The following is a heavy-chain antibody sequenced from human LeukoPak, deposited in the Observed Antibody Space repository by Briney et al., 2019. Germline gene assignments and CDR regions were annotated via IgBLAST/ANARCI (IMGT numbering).Heavy chain of an antibody. D-gene: IGHD6-13*01. CDR2: IYYSGST. J-gene: IGHJ1*01. CDR1: GGSISSYY. CDR3: ARGASSWYVKYFQH. V-gene: IGHV4-59*06. Sequence: PSETPSLTCTVSGGSISSYYWSWIRQPPGKGLEWIGYIYYSGSTYYNPSLKSRVTISVDTSKNQFSLKLSSVTAADTAVYYCARGASSWYVKYFQHWGQGTLVTVSS.